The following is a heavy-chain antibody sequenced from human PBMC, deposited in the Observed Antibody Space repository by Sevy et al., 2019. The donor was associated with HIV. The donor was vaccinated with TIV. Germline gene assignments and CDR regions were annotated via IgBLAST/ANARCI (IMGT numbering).Heavy chain of an antibody. J-gene: IGHJ6*02. CDR2: IYHSGRT. D-gene: IGHD2-21*02. Sequence: SETLCLTCTVSGFSISSGYYWGWIRQSPEKGLEWIGNIYHSGRTYYKPSLKSRVTISVDTSKNQFSLKLISVTAADTAVYYCARASAGDRLDYYGMDVWGQGTTVTVSS. V-gene: IGHV4-38-2*02. CDR3: ARASAGDRLDYYGMDV. CDR1: GFSISSGYY.